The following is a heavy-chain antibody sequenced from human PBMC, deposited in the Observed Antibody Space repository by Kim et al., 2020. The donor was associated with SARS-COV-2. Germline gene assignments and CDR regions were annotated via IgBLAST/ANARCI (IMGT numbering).Heavy chain of an antibody. CDR1: GYTFTSYA. CDR3: AREATMVRGVKPFRYNWFDP. Sequence: ASVKVSCKASGYTFTSYAMHWVRQAPGQRLEWMGWINAGNGNTKYSQKFQGRVTITRDTSASTAYMELSSLRSEDTAVYYCAREATMVRGVKPFRYNWFDPWGQGTLVTVSS. CDR2: INAGNGNT. J-gene: IGHJ5*02. D-gene: IGHD3-10*01. V-gene: IGHV1-3*01.